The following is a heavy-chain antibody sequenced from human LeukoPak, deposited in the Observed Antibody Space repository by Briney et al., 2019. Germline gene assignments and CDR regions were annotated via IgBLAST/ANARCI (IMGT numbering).Heavy chain of an antibody. Sequence: PGGSLRLSCKASGFTFSHAWMTWVRRAPGKGLEWVGRIKSKTDGGTMDYAAPVKGRSTISRDESESTAYLQMNSLKTEDTAVYYCTTDDYSGYVPWYYGLDVWGQGTTVTV. J-gene: IGHJ6*02. D-gene: IGHD5-12*01. V-gene: IGHV3-15*01. CDR3: TTDDYSGYVPWYYGLDV. CDR1: GFTFSHAW. CDR2: IKSKTDGGTM.